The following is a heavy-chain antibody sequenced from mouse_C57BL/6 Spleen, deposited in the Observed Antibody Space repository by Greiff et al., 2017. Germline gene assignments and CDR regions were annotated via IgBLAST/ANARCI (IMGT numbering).Heavy chain of an antibody. CDR1: GYTFTSYW. CDR2: IYPSDSET. Sequence: VQLQQPGAELVRPGSSVKLSCKASGYTFTSYWMDWVKQRPGQGLEWIGNIYPSDSETHYNQKFKDKATLTVDKSSSTAYMQLSSLTSEDSAVYYCAARGNYRGYFDVWGTGTTVTVSS. D-gene: IGHD2-1*01. CDR3: AARGNYRGYFDV. V-gene: IGHV1-61*01. J-gene: IGHJ1*03.